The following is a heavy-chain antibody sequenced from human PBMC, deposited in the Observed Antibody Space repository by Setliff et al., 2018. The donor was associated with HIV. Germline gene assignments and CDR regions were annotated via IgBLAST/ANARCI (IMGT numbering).Heavy chain of an antibody. V-gene: IGHV3-74*01. D-gene: IGHD4-17*01. CDR3: ARVPTVTTVDY. CDR2: INSDGSST. CDR1: GFTFSSYW. Sequence: GGSLRLSCAASGFTFSSYWMHWVRQAPGKGLVWVSRINSDGSSTNYADSVKGRFTISRDNAKNTLYLQMNSLRAEDTAVYYCARVPTVTTVDYWGQGTLVTVSS. J-gene: IGHJ4*02.